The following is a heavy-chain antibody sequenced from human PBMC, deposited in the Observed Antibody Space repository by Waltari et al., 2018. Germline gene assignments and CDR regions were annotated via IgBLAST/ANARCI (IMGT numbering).Heavy chain of an antibody. V-gene: IGHV3-23*04. CDR1: GFTFSSYA. Sequence: EVQLVESGGGLVQPGGSLRLSCAASGFTFSSYAMSWVRQAPGKGLEWVSAISGSGGSTYYADSVKGRFTIARDNAKNTLYLQMNSLRAEETAVYYCAKDLRGYSGYDYGWGQGTLVTVSS. CDR2: ISGSGGST. D-gene: IGHD5-12*01. CDR3: AKDLRGYSGYDYG. J-gene: IGHJ4*02.